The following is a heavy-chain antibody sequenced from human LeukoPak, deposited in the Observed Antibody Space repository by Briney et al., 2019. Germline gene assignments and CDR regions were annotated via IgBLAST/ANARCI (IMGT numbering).Heavy chain of an antibody. CDR3: ARGLYSSGYYYDAFDI. CDR1: GFTVSNNY. D-gene: IGHD3-22*01. V-gene: IGHV3-66*01. Sequence: GGSLRLSCAASGFTVSNNYMSWVRQAPGKGLEWVSLIYSGGSTHYTDSVKGRFNISRDNSKNTLYLQMNSLRSEDTAVYYCARGLYSSGYYYDAFDIWGQGTMVTVSS. J-gene: IGHJ3*02. CDR2: IYSGGST.